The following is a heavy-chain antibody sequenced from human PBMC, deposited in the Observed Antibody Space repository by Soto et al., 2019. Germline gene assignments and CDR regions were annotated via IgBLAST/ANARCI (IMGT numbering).Heavy chain of an antibody. J-gene: IGHJ6*02. V-gene: IGHV3-30-3*01. Sequence: VQLVESGGGLVQPGGSLRLSCAASGFTFSSYAMHWVRQAPGKGLEWVAVISYDGSNKYYADSVKGRFTISRDNSKNTLYLQMNSLRAEDTAVYYCARAQNSPLYYDFWSGYPYYYYGMDVWGQGTTVTVSS. CDR1: GFTFSSYA. D-gene: IGHD3-3*01. CDR2: ISYDGSNK. CDR3: ARAQNSPLYYDFWSGYPYYYYGMDV.